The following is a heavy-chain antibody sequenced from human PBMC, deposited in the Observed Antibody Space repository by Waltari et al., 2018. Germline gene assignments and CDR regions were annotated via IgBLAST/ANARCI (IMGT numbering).Heavy chain of an antibody. V-gene: IGHV4-4*07. CDR1: GCSISSYY. CDR3: ARDEAGTTSDYYYGMDV. J-gene: IGHJ6*02. Sequence: QVQLQESGPGLVKPSETLSLTCTVSGCSISSYYWSWIRQPAGTGLEWIGRIYTSGSTNHNPSLKSRVTMAVDTSKNQVSLKLSSVTAADTAVYYCARDEAGTTSDYYYGMDVWGQGTTVTVSS. D-gene: IGHD1-7*01. CDR2: IYTSGST.